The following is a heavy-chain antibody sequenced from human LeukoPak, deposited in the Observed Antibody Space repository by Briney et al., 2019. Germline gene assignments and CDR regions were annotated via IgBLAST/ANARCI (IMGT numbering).Heavy chain of an antibody. CDR2: IYHSGST. V-gene: IGHV4-38-2*02. CDR1: GYSISSGSY. J-gene: IGHJ4*02. Sequence: SETLSLTCTVSGYSISSGSYWGWIRQPPGKGLEWIGNIYHSGSTYYNPSLKSRVTISVDTSKNQFSLKLSSVTAADTAVYYCARGLDNWNVYIFDNWGLGTLVTVSS. D-gene: IGHD1-20*01. CDR3: ARGLDNWNVYIFDN.